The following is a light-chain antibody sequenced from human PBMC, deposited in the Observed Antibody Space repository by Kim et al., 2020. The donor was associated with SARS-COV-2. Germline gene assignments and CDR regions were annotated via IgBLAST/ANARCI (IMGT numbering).Light chain of an antibody. CDR1: QSVRSN. V-gene: IGKV3-15*01. Sequence: EVVMTQSPGTLSVSPGERATLSCRASQSVRSNLAWYQQKPGQAPRLLIYGASTRATGIPARFSGSGSETEFTLTISSLQSEDFAVYYCQQYDNLPPVTFGGGTKVDIK. J-gene: IGKJ4*01. CDR3: QQYDNLPPVT. CDR2: GAS.